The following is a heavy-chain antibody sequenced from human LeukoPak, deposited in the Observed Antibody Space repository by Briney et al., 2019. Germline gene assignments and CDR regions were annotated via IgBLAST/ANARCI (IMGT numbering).Heavy chain of an antibody. Sequence: GESLKTSCQGPGYSFTGYWIGWVRQIPGKGLEWMGIIYPGDSDTRYSPSFQGQVTISADKSISTAYLQWSSLKASDTAMYYCARHAGLNWNDPYYFDYWGQGTLVTVSS. V-gene: IGHV5-51*01. CDR3: ARHAGLNWNDPYYFDY. J-gene: IGHJ4*02. CDR1: GYSFTGYW. CDR2: IYPGDSDT. D-gene: IGHD1-1*01.